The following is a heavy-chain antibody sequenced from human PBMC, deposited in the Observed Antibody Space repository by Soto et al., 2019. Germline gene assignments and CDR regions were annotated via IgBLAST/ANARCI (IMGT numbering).Heavy chain of an antibody. V-gene: IGHV1-18*01. CDR3: ARDRVAVAGTNWFDP. CDR1: GYTFTSYG. D-gene: IGHD6-19*01. Sequence: ASVKVSCKAPGYTFTSYGISWVRQAPGQGLEWMGWISAYNGNTNYAQKLQGRATMTTDTSTSTAYMELRSLRSDDTAVYYCARDRVAVAGTNWFDPWGQGTLVTVSS. CDR2: ISAYNGNT. J-gene: IGHJ5*02.